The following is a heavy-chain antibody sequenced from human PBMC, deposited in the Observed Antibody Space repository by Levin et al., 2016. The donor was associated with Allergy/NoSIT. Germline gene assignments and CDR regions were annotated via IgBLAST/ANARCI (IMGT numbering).Heavy chain of an antibody. D-gene: IGHD6-13*01. CDR3: AKGTRRGYSSSWTDY. CDR2: ISGSGGTT. CDR1: GFTFSSYA. J-gene: IGHJ4*02. Sequence: LSLTCAASGFTFSSYAMSWVRQAPGKGLEWVSGISGSGGTTYYTDSVKGRFTISRDNSKNTLYLQMNSLRAEDTALYYCAKGTRRGYSSSWTDYWGQGTLVTVSS. V-gene: IGHV3-23*01.